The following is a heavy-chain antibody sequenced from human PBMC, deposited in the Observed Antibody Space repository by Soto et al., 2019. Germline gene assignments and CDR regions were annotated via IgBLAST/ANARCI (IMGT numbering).Heavy chain of an antibody. Sequence: QVQLQQSGPGLVKPSQTLSLTCAISGDSVSSNSAAWNWIRQSPSRGLEWLGRTYYRSKWYNDYAVSVKSRITINPDTSKNQFSLQLNSVTPEDTAVYHCARDLRRQWLVLPYYYGMDVWGQGTTVTVSS. D-gene: IGHD6-19*01. CDR3: ARDLRRQWLVLPYYYGMDV. CDR2: TYYRSKWYN. CDR1: GDSVSSNSAA. V-gene: IGHV6-1*01. J-gene: IGHJ6*02.